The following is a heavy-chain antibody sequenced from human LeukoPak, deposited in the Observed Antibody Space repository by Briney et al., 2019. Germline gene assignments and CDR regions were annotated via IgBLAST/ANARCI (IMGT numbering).Heavy chain of an antibody. V-gene: IGHV4-39*01. CDR2: IYYSGST. CDR1: GGSISSSSYY. CDR3: ARHQYYDFRSGYPYYFDY. J-gene: IGHJ4*02. Sequence: PSETLSLTCTVSGGSISSSSYYWGWIRQPPGKGLEWIGSIYYSGSTYYNPSLKSRVTISVDTSKNQFSLKLSSVTAADTAVYYCARHQYYDFRSGYPYYFDYWGQGTLVTVFS. D-gene: IGHD3-3*01.